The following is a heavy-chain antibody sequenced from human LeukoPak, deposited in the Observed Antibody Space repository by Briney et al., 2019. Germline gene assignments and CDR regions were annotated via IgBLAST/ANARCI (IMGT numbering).Heavy chain of an antibody. V-gene: IGHV1-8*01. CDR2: MNPNSGNT. Sequence: ASVKVSCKASGYTFTSYVINWVRQATGQELAWMGWMNPNSGNTGYVQKLQGRVTTTRNTSISTAYMELSSLRSEDTAVYYCARGRLNNYYGMDVWGQGATVTVSS. CDR1: GYTFTSYV. CDR3: ARGRLNNYYGMDV. J-gene: IGHJ6*02.